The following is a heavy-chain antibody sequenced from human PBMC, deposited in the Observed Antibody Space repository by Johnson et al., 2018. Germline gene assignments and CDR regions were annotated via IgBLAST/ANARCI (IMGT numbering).Heavy chain of an antibody. CDR3: GSDSTFLEPIYLDH. V-gene: IGHV3-21*01. CDR2: ISSSSGGI. D-gene: IGHD3-3*01. CDR1: GFSFSAYT. Sequence: VQLVESGGGLVKPGGSLRLSCATSGFSFSAYTMNWVRQAPGKGLEWVSSISSSSGGIDYVASVQGRFTISRDNARGSLYLQMDSLRAEDTAVFFCGSDSTFLEPIYLDHWCQGTLVIVSS. J-gene: IGHJ4*02.